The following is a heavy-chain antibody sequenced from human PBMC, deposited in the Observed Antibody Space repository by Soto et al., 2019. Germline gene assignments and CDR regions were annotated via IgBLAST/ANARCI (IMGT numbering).Heavy chain of an antibody. CDR3: ARGLTMGQLPSHFDH. J-gene: IGHJ5*02. CDR1: GGSVSNDNFY. Sequence: SETLSLTCTVSGGSVSNDNFYWSWIRQPPGKGLEWIGYVHSSGITNYNPSLKRRVTISVDTSRNQFSLRLSSVTAADTAVYYCARGLTMGQLPSHFDHWGQGTLVTVFS. D-gene: IGHD3-16*01. V-gene: IGHV4-61*01. CDR2: VHSSGIT.